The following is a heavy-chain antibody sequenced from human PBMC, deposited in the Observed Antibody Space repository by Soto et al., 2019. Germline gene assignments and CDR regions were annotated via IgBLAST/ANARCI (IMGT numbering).Heavy chain of an antibody. Sequence: PGWSLRLPCSASVFTFSDDYMSWSRQAPGKGLEWVSYISSSESTKYYADSVKGRFTISRDNPKNSLYLQMNSLDAEDTAVYYCARALPDFWSGPPTYWVQGTLVTVSS. CDR2: ISSSESTK. V-gene: IGHV3-11*01. CDR1: VFTFSDDY. CDR3: ARALPDFWSGPPTY. J-gene: IGHJ4*02. D-gene: IGHD3-3*01.